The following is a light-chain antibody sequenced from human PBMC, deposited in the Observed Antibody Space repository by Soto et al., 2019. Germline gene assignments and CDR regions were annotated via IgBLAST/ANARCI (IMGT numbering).Light chain of an antibody. CDR3: SSFTSSNTHV. Sequence: QSALTQPASVSGSPGQSITISCTGTSSDVGGYNYVSWYQQYPGKAPKLMIYEVTHRPSGVSNRFSGSKSGNTASLTISGLQAEDEANYYCSSFTSSNTHVFGTGTKLTVL. J-gene: IGLJ1*01. CDR2: EVT. CDR1: SSDVGGYNY. V-gene: IGLV2-14*01.